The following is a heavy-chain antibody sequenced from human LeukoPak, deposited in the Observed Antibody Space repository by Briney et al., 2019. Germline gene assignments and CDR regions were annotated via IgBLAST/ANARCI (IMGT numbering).Heavy chain of an antibody. V-gene: IGHV5-51*01. CDR2: IYPDDSDT. CDR1: GYNFTSYW. CDR3: ARQSGDYSYYYYMDV. Sequence: LGESLKISCKASGYNFTSYWIGWVRQMPGKGLEWMGIIYPDDSDTRYSPSFQGQVTISADKSITTAYLQWSSLKASDTAMYYCARQSGDYSYYYYMDVWGKGTTVTISS. D-gene: IGHD2-21*02. J-gene: IGHJ6*03.